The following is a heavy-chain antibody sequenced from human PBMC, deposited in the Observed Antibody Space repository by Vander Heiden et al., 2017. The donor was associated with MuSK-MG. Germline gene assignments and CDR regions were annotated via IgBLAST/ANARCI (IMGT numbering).Heavy chain of an antibody. D-gene: IGHD6-13*01. CDR1: GFTFSSLA. Sequence: EVQLLESGGGLVQPGGSLRLPCAASGFTFSSLAMSWVRQAPGKGLEWVPAISGSGGSTYYADSVKGRFTISRDNSKNTLYLQMNSLRAEDTAVYYCAKDRSVAGTKYYFDYWGQGTLVTVSS. V-gene: IGHV3-23*01. CDR2: ISGSGGST. J-gene: IGHJ4*02. CDR3: AKDRSVAGTKYYFDY.